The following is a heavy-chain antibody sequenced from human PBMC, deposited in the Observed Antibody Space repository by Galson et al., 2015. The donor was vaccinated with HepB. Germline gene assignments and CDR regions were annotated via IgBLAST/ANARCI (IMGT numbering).Heavy chain of an antibody. CDR1: GDSISCYY. CDR2: IYTSGST. D-gene: IGHD3-16*01. V-gene: IGHV4-4*07. Sequence: SEPLSLTCNVSGDSISCYYWSWVRQPAWKSLEWIGRIYTSGSTYYNPSLKSRVTMSIDASNNQFSLRLSSMTAADTAVYYCARDSFSYGYGPRYFDYWGQGALVTVSS. J-gene: IGHJ4*02. CDR3: ARDSFSYGYGPRYFDY.